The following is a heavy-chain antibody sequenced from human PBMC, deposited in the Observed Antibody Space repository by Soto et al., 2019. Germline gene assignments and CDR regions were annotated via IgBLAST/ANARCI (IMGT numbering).Heavy chain of an antibody. CDR3: ASPTYYYDSSGYWYYFDY. V-gene: IGHV1-69*13. CDR1: GGTFSSYA. J-gene: IGHJ4*02. Sequence: SVKVSCKASGGTFSSYAISWVRQAPGQGLEWMGGIIPIFGTANYAQKFQGRVTITADESTSTAYMELSSLRSEDTAVYYCASPTYYYDSSGYWYYFDYWGQGTLVTVSS. CDR2: IIPIFGTA. D-gene: IGHD3-22*01.